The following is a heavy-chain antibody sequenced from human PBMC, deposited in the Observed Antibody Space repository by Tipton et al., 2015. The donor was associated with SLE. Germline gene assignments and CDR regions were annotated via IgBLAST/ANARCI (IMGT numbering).Heavy chain of an antibody. V-gene: IGHV3-30*02. CDR3: AKDLVAVVRKNYYGVDV. J-gene: IGHJ6*02. D-gene: IGHD6-19*01. CDR2: IQSDGSNE. CDR1: GFTFDDYT. Sequence: SLRLSCAASGFTFDDYTMHWVRQAPGKGLEWVAFIQSDGSNEYYADSVRGRFTISRDNSKNTLFLQMSSLRPEDTAMYYCAKDLVAVVRKNYYGVDVWGQGTTVTVSS.